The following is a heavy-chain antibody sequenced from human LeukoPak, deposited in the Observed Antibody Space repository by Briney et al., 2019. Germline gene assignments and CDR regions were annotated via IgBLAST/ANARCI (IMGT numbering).Heavy chain of an antibody. D-gene: IGHD3-3*01. J-gene: IGHJ4*02. CDR3: ARARVGVTIFGVATPPYFDY. Sequence: PSETLSLTCTVSGGSISSYYWSWIRQPPGKGLEWIGYIYYSGSTNYNPSLKSRVTISVDTSESQFSLKLSSVTAADTAVYYCARARVGVTIFGVATPPYFDYWGQGTLVTVSS. V-gene: IGHV4-59*01. CDR1: GGSISSYY. CDR2: IYYSGST.